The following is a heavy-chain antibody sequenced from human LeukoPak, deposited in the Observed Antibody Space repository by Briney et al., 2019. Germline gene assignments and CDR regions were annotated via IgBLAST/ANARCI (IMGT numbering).Heavy chain of an antibody. CDR1: GFNFEDYG. Sequence: GGSLRLSCAASGFNFEDYGMTWVRQAPGKGLEWVSGMNWNGGSTGYADSVKGRFNISRDNAKNSLYLKMNSLRAEDTALYCCARDRWNFYYGLDLWGQGTTVTVSS. CDR2: MNWNGGST. CDR3: ARDRWNFYYGLDL. J-gene: IGHJ6*02. V-gene: IGHV3-20*04. D-gene: IGHD1-1*01.